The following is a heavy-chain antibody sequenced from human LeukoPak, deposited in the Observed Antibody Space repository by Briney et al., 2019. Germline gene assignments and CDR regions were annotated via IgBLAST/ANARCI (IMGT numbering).Heavy chain of an antibody. CDR2: INPSGGST. CDR1: GYTFTSYY. CDR3: ARKNWNYGVHYYYYMDV. J-gene: IGHJ6*03. Sequence: RASVKVSCKASGYTFTSYYMHWVRQAPGQGLEWMGIINPSGGSTSYAQKFQGRVTMTRDTSISTAYMELSRLRSDDTAVYYCARKNWNYGVHYYYYMDVWGKGTTVTVSS. D-gene: IGHD1-7*01. V-gene: IGHV1-46*01.